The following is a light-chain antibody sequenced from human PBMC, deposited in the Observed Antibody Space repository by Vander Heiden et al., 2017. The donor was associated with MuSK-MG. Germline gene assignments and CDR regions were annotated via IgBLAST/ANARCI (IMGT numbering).Light chain of an antibody. Sequence: AIQMTQSPSSLSASVGDRVTITCRASQGIRNDLGWYQQKPGKAPKLLIYAASRLQSGVPSRFSGSGSGTDFTLTINNLQPEDFATYYCRQDDNFPITFGQGTLLEIK. J-gene: IGKJ5*01. V-gene: IGKV1-6*01. CDR3: RQDDNFPIT. CDR2: AAS. CDR1: QGIRND.